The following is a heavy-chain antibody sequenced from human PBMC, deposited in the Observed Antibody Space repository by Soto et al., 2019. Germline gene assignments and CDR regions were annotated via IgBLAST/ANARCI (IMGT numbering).Heavy chain of an antibody. CDR1: GGSISNYF. CDR3: ARGPETYYLDV. Sequence: QVQLQESGPGLVKSSETLSLTCRVAGGSISNYFWRWIRQPPGKGLEWIGYIFNSGSTIYSPSLKSRVTLTLATSKNQFSLRLGSVTVADTAIYSCARGPETYYLDVWGKGTTVTVSS. V-gene: IGHV4-59*01. CDR2: IFNSGST. J-gene: IGHJ6*03.